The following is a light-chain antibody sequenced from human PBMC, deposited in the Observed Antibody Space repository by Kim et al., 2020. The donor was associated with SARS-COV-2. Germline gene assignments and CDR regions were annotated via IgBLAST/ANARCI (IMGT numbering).Light chain of an antibody. CDR1: QSVLYRSNNKNY. Sequence: TTNSKSSQSVLYRSNNKNYLAWYQQKPGQPPRLLIYWASTRESGVPDRFSGSGSGTDFTLTISSLQAEDVAVYYCQQYYSTPSITFGQGTRLEIK. CDR3: QQYYSTPSIT. V-gene: IGKV4-1*01. J-gene: IGKJ5*01. CDR2: WAS.